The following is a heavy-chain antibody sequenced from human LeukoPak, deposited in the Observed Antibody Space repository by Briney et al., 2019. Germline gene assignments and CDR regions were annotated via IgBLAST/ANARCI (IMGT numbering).Heavy chain of an antibody. CDR1: EYSFTSSW. J-gene: IGHJ3*02. CDR3: PRLYSRSGWVPESDAFDI. V-gene: IGHV5-51*01. D-gene: IGHD6-13*01. Sequence: GESLKISCKGFEYSFTSSWIGWVRQMPGKGLEWMGIIYLGVSATRYRPCFQAQAPSSAAKYIRTAYLQWTSAKATHPPSYNCPRLYSRSGWVPESDAFDIWGQGTMVTVSS. CDR2: IYLGVSAT.